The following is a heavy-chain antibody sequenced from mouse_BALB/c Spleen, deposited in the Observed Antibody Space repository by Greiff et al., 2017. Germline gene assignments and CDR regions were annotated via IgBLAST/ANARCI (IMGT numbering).Heavy chain of an antibody. CDR3: ARGGNSTIITACACFAY. Sequence: VQLQQSGPELVKPGASVKIPCKASGYTFTDYNMDWVKQSHGQSLEWIGDINPDNGGTNYNQKFKGKATLTVDKSSSTAYLELRSLTSEDTAVYYCARGGNSTIITACACFAYWGQGTPVTVSA. V-gene: IGHV1-18*01. D-gene: IGHD2-4*01. CDR1: GYTFTDYN. CDR2: INPDNGGT. J-gene: IGHJ3*01.